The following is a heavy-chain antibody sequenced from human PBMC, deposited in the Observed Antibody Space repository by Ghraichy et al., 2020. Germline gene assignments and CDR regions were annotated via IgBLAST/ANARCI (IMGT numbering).Heavy chain of an antibody. Sequence: GESLNISCAASGFTFSNFAMNWFRQPPGKGLEWVSVISGSGGSTYYADSVKGRFTISRDNSRNTLYLQMNSLRVEDTAVYYCAKDADSGGWFSNWFDPWGQGTLVTVTS. D-gene: IGHD2-15*01. CDR3: AKDADSGGWFSNWFDP. CDR1: GFTFSNFA. CDR2: ISGSGGST. V-gene: IGHV3-23*01. J-gene: IGHJ5*02.